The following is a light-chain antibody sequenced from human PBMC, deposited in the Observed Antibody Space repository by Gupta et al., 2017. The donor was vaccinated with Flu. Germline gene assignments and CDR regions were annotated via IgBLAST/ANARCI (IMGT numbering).Light chain of an antibody. Sequence: SQGQTASIACSGDKLGDKYACWYQQKPGQSPVLVSYQDSKRPSGIPERFSGSNSGSTATLTISGTQAMDEADYYCQAWDSSTVVFGGGTKLTVL. CDR2: QDS. CDR1: KLGDKY. CDR3: QAWDSSTVV. J-gene: IGLJ2*01. V-gene: IGLV3-1*01.